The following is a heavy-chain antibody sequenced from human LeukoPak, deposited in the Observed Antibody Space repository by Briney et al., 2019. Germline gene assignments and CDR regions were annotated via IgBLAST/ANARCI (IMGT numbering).Heavy chain of an antibody. V-gene: IGHV3-73*01. CDR1: GFTFSGSA. CDR2: IRSKANSYAT. Sequence: GGSLRLSCAASGFTFSGSAMHWVRQASGKGLEWVGRIRSKANSYATAYAASVKGRFTISRDDSKNTAYLQMNSLRAEDTAVYYCAKDFAKYCSGGCDFQHWGQGTLVTVSS. J-gene: IGHJ1*01. D-gene: IGHD2-15*01. CDR3: AKDFAKYCSGGCDFQH.